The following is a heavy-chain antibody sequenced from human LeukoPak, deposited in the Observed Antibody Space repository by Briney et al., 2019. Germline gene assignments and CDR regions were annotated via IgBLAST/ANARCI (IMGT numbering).Heavy chain of an antibody. V-gene: IGHV3-33*01. CDR3: ARGPYYYDSSGYYYEEIDY. J-gene: IGHJ4*02. D-gene: IGHD3-22*01. Sequence: GRSLRLSCAASGFTFSSYGMPWVRQAPGKGLEWVAVIWYDGSNKYYADSVKGRFTISRDNSKNTLYLQMNSLRAEDTAVYYCARGPYYYDSSGYYYEEIDYWGQGTLVTVSS. CDR2: IWYDGSNK. CDR1: GFTFSSYG.